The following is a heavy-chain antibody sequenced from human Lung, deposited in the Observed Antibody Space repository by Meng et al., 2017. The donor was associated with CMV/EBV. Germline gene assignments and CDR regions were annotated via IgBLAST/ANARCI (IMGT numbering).Heavy chain of an antibody. CDR3: ARNQPISDAFDI. V-gene: IGHV3-53*01. CDR2: MYSGGTT. J-gene: IGHJ3*02. CDR1: GFTVSTNF. Sequence: GESLKIXCAASGFTVSTNFMSWVRQAPGKGLEWVSLMYSGGTTYYADSVKGRFTISRDDSKNTLYLQMNSLRAEDTAVYYCARNQPISDAFDIWGQGTMVXVSS. D-gene: IGHD3-3*01.